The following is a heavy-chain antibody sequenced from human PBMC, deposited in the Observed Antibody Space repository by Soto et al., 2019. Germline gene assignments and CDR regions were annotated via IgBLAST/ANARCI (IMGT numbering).Heavy chain of an antibody. J-gene: IGHJ4*02. V-gene: IGHV1-3*01. Sequence: QVQLVQSGAELKKPGASVKVSCKASRYTFPNYAIHWVRQAPGQRLEWMGWIIAGNGNTKYSKKFQGRVTITGDISANTAYMDLSSLTPEDTAVYFCARGSGSLLSFFDYWGQGTLVTVSS. CDR3: ARGSGSLLSFFDY. CDR1: RYTFPNYA. CDR2: IIAGNGNT. D-gene: IGHD1-26*01.